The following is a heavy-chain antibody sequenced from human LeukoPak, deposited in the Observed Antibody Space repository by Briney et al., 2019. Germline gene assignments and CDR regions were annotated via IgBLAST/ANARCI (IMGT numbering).Heavy chain of an antibody. CDR1: GFTFSGYA. J-gene: IGHJ4*02. CDR2: ISGSGGST. D-gene: IGHD3-22*01. Sequence: GGSLRLSRAASGFTFSGYAMSWVRQAPGKGLEWVSAISGSGGSTYYADSVKGRFTISRDNSKNTLYMQMNSLRTEDTAVYYCAKDSPPEDYYDSSGYYYGFDYWGQGTLVTVSS. CDR3: AKDSPPEDYYDSSGYYYGFDY. V-gene: IGHV3-23*01.